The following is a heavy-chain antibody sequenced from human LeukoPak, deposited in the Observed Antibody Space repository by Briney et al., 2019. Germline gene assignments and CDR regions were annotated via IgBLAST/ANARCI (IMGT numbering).Heavy chain of an antibody. CDR1: GFTFSSYS. CDR2: MRSGSSNI. J-gene: IGHJ4*02. Sequence: GGSLRLSCTASGFTFSSYSMNWVRQAPGKGLEWVSSMRSGSSNIYYADSVKGRFTISRDNAKNSLYLQMNSLRAEDTAVYYCARGGGYCSGGSCYPSVAYYFDYWGQGTLVTVSS. CDR3: ARGGGYCSGGSCYPSVAYYFDY. V-gene: IGHV3-21*01. D-gene: IGHD2-15*01.